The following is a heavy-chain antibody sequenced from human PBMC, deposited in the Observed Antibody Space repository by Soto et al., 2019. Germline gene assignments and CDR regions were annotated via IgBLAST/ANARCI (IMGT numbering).Heavy chain of an antibody. V-gene: IGHV1-69*13. CDR1: GGTFSSYA. J-gene: IGHJ4*02. D-gene: IGHD3-22*01. CDR2: IIPIFGTA. Sequence: SVKVSCKASGGTFSSYAISWVRQAPGQGLEWMGGIIPIFGTANYAQKFQGRVTITADESTSTAYMELSSLRSEDTAVYYCARDPYYYDSSGSNFDYWGQGTLVTVSS. CDR3: ARDPYYYDSSGSNFDY.